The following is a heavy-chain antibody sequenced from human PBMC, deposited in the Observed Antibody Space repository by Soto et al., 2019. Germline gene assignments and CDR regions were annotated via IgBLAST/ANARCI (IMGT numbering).Heavy chain of an antibody. CDR3: VAYLSYYVQ. CDR2: TKHKASSYAT. CDR1: GFTLSDHF. J-gene: IGHJ4*02. D-gene: IGHD3-10*02. V-gene: IGHV3-72*01. Sequence: EVQLVESGGGLVQPGGSLRLSCAVSGFTLSDHFMDWVRQAPGKGLEWVGRTKHKASSYATEYAASVKGRFTVSRDDSYNSLYRQLRSLQTKDTAVYYCVAYLSYYVQWGQGTLVTVYS.